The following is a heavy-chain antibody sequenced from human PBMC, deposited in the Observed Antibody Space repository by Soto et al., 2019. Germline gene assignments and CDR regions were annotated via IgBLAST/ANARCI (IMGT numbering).Heavy chain of an antibody. CDR3: AREKVAGSYYYYGMDV. J-gene: IGHJ6*02. Sequence: ASVKVSCKASGYTFTGYYMHWVRQAPGQGLEWMGWINPNSGGTNYAQKFQGRVTMTRDTSISTDYMELSRLRSDDTAVYYCAREKVAGSYYYYGMDVWGQGTTVTVSS. CDR2: INPNSGGT. CDR1: GYTFTGYY. V-gene: IGHV1-2*02. D-gene: IGHD6-19*01.